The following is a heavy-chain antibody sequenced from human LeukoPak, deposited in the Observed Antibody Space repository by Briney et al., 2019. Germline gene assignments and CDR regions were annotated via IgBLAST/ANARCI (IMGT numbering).Heavy chain of an antibody. CDR3: AIGGDSSTSCYRCFNY. CDR2: MYPGDSDT. J-gene: IGHJ4*02. CDR1: GYRFTNYW. Sequence: PGESLKISCKGSGYRFTNYWIGWVRQMPGKGLERMGIMYPGDSDTRYGPSFQGQVTISADKSIGTAYLQWSSLKASDTAMYYCAIGGDSSTSCYRCFNYWGQGTLVTVSS. D-gene: IGHD2-2*02. V-gene: IGHV5-51*01.